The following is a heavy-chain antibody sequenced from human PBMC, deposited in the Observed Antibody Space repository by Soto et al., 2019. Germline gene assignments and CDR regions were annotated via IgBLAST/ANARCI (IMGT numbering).Heavy chain of an antibody. V-gene: IGHV4-59*08. CDR3: ARLDGSNYVPGRFDP. CDR1: GGSISSYY. J-gene: IGHJ5*02. D-gene: IGHD4-4*01. CDR2: IYYSGST. Sequence: QVQLQESGPGLVKPSETLSLTCTVSGGSISSYYWSWIRQPPGKGLEWIGYIYYSGSTNYNPSLKSRVTISVDTSKNQFSLKLSSVTAADTAVYYCARLDGSNYVPGRFDPWGQGTLVTVSS.